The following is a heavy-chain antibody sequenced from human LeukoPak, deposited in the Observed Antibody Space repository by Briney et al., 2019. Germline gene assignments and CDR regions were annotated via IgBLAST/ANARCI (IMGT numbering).Heavy chain of an antibody. V-gene: IGHV3-33*01. CDR2: IWWDGSNK. CDR1: GFTFNSYG. J-gene: IGHJ4*02. CDR3: ARRGIAAAGTNFPFDY. D-gene: IGHD6-13*01. Sequence: GGALRLSCAASGFTFNSYGMHWVRQAPGKGLGWVPVIWWDGSNKYYADAVKGRFTISRDNSNNPLYLQMNSLRAEDTAVYYCARRGIAAAGTNFPFDYWGQGTLVTVSS.